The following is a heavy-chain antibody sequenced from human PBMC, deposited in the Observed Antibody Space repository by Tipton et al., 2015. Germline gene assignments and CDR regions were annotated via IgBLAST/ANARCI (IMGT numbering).Heavy chain of an antibody. V-gene: IGHV3-23*01. CDR1: GLTFARYA. D-gene: IGHD3-16*01. J-gene: IGHJ4*02. CDR3: ARVTLSSAVLGASYFDY. Sequence: SLRLSCAASGLTFARYAMSWVRQAPGKGLEWVSAISGSGGRTYYTDSVKGRFTISRDNSKNTVFLQMSSLRAEDTAVYYCARVTLSSAVLGASYFDYWGQGTLVTVSS. CDR2: ISGSGGRT.